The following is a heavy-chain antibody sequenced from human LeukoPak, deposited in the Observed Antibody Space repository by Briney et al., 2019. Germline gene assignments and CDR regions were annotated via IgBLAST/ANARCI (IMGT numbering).Heavy chain of an antibody. CDR3: AKRRGLELLYYYYMDV. D-gene: IGHD1-7*01. V-gene: IGHV3-23*01. CDR2: ISGSGGST. J-gene: IGHJ6*03. CDR1: GFTFSSYA. Sequence: GGSLRLSCAASGFTFSSYAMTWVRQAPGKGLEWVSAISGSGGSTYYADSVKGRFTISRDNSKNTLFLQMNSLRAEDTAVYYCAKRRGLELLYYYYMDVWGKGTTVTV.